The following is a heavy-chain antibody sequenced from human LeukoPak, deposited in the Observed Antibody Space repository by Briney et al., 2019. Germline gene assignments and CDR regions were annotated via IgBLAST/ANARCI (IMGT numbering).Heavy chain of an antibody. J-gene: IGHJ5*02. CDR2: IYYSGST. Sequence: PSETLSLTCAVSGGSISSGGYSWSWIRQPPGKGLEWIGYIYYSGSTYYNPSLKSRVTISVDTSKNQFSLKLSSVTAADTAMYYCAKSSGSLFDPWGQGTLVTVSS. CDR1: GGSISSGGYS. D-gene: IGHD3-10*01. V-gene: IGHV4-30-4*07. CDR3: AKSSGSLFDP.